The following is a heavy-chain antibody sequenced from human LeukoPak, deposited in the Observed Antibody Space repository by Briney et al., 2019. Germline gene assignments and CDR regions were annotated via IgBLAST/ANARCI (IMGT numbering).Heavy chain of an antibody. Sequence: GGSLRLSCTASGFTFGDYAMSWFRQAPGKGLEWVGFIRSKAYGGTTEYAASVKGRFTISRDDSKSIAYLQMNSLKTGDTAVYYCTGGSYYYDSSGYLTDYWGQGTLVTVSS. CDR1: GFTFGDYA. J-gene: IGHJ4*02. D-gene: IGHD3-22*01. CDR2: IRSKAYGGTT. V-gene: IGHV3-49*03. CDR3: TGGSYYYDSSGYLTDY.